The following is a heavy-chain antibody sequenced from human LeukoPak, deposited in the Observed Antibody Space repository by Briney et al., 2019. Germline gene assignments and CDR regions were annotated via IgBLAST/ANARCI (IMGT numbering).Heavy chain of an antibody. Sequence: NPSETLSLTCAVYGGSFSGYYWSWIRQPPGKGLEWIGEINHSGSTNYNPSLKSRVTMSVDTSKNQFSLKLSSVTAADTAVYYCARDQGVVVVSDAFDIWGQGTMVTVSS. D-gene: IGHD3-22*01. CDR3: ARDQGVVVVSDAFDI. V-gene: IGHV4-34*01. CDR2: INHSGST. J-gene: IGHJ3*02. CDR1: GGSFSGYY.